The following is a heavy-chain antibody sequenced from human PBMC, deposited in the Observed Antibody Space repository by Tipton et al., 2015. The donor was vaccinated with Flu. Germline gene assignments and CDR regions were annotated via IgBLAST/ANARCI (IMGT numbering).Heavy chain of an antibody. CDR1: GYTFTNYN. CDR2: IYPSGGGT. Sequence: QVQLVQSGAEVKKPGASVRISCTASGYTFTNYNMHWVRRAPGQGPEWMGIIYPSGGGTTYAQRFQGRVTLTRDKSTSTVYMELSSLRSEDTAFYYCARDRGFGAYTFDYWGQGTLVTVAS. D-gene: IGHD3-10*01. V-gene: IGHV1-46*01. CDR3: ARDRGFGAYTFDY. J-gene: IGHJ4*02.